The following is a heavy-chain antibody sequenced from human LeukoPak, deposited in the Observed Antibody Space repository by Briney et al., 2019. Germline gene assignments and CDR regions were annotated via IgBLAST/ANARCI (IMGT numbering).Heavy chain of an antibody. D-gene: IGHD4-17*01. CDR2: IYYSGST. V-gene: IGHV4-61*01. CDR3: ARDSLHFTVTTGFDY. CDR1: GVSVSSGSYY. Sequence: SETLSLTCTVSGVSVSSGSYYWSWIRQPPGKGLEWIGYIYYSGSTYYNPSLKSRVTISVDTSKNQFSLKLSSVTAADTAVYYCARDSLHFTVTTGFDYWGQETLVTVSS. J-gene: IGHJ4*02.